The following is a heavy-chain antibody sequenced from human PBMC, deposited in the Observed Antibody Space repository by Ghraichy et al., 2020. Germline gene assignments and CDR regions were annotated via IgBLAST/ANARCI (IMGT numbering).Heavy chain of an antibody. CDR2: VTSNGVNT. J-gene: IGHJ5*02. CDR1: GFTFSIFA. Sequence: GGSLRLSCAASGFTFSIFAMVWVRQAPGKGLEYVSSVTSNGVNTDYADSVMGRFTISRDNSNNTLYLQMSSLRPEDTAVYYCVKAYSYGFWSGFCASWGQGTLVSVSS. CDR3: VKAYSYGFWSGFCAS. D-gene: IGHD3-3*01. V-gene: IGHV3-64D*06.